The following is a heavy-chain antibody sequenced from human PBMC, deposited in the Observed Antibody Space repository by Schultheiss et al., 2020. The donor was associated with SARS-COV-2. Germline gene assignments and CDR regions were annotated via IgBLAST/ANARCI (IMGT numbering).Heavy chain of an antibody. D-gene: IGHD2-2*01. CDR3: AKGRVLPADQPHYFES. CDR2: ISGSGLKT. Sequence: GGSLRLSYAASGFNFRMFAMTWVRQAPGRGLEWVSAISGSGLKTYYADSVRGRFRSSRDNAKNTTSLQMNSLKVEDTAIYYCAKGRVLPADQPHYFESWGQGTLVTVSS. J-gene: IGHJ4*02. CDR1: GFNFRMFA. V-gene: IGHV3-23*01.